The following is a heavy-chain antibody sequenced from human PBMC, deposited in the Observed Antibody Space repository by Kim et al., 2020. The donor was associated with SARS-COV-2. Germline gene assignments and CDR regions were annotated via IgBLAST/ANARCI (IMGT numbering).Heavy chain of an antibody. CDR3: ARDSDYDILTGRGYYGMDV. CDR1: GYTFTSYA. D-gene: IGHD3-9*01. V-gene: IGHV1-3*01. Sequence: ASVKVSCKASGYTFTSYAMHWVRQAPGQRLEWMGWINAGNGNTKYSQKFQGRVTITRDTSASTAYMELSSLRSEDTAVYYCARDSDYDILTGRGYYGMDVWGQGTTVTVSS. CDR2: INAGNGNT. J-gene: IGHJ6*02.